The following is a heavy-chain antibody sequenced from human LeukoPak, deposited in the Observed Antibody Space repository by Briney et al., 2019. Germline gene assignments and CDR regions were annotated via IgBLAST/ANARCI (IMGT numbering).Heavy chain of an antibody. CDR3: ARWGSAVADY. D-gene: IGHD6-19*01. Sequence: ASVKVSCKVSGFTLTQLAIHWVRQAPGKGLEWMGGFDPEDGETIYAQKFQGRVTMTRDMSVTTAYMELSRLTSDDTAIYYCARWGSAVADYWGQGTLVTVSS. V-gene: IGHV1-24*01. J-gene: IGHJ4*02. CDR1: GFTLTQLA. CDR2: FDPEDGET.